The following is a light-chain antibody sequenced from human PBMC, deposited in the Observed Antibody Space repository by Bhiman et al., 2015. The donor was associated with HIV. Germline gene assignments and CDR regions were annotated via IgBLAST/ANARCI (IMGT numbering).Light chain of an antibody. Sequence: SVSGSPGQSITISCTGTTSDVGGYNYVSWYQQHPGKAPKLIIYDVTRRPSGVSNRFSGSKSGNTASLTIAGLQAEDETDYYCSSYTSSGTFVFGTGTKVAVL. CDR3: SSYTSSGTFV. CDR2: DVT. V-gene: IGLV2-14*03. J-gene: IGLJ1*01. CDR1: TSDVGGYNY.